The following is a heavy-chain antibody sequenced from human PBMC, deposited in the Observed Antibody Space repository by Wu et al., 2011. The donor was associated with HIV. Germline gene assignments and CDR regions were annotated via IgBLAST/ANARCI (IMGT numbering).Heavy chain of an antibody. D-gene: IGHD3-22*01. CDR1: GYTFTSYY. J-gene: IGHJ4*02. Sequence: QVQLVQSGAEVKKPGASVKVSCKASGYTFTSYYMHWVRQAPGQGLEWMGIINPSGGSTSYAQKFQGRVTMTRDTSTSTVYMELSSLRSEDTAVYYCARDYYDSSGYFSRTGGRSSGYDYWGQGTLVTVSS. CDR3: ARDYYDSSGYFSRTGGRSSGYDY. CDR2: INPSGGST. V-gene: IGHV1-46*01.